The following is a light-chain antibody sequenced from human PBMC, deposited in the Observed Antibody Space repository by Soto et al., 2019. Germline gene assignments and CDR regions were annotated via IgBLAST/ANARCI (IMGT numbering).Light chain of an antibody. CDR3: QQSYSTPPT. V-gene: IGKV1-39*01. Sequence: DIQMTQSPSSLSASVGDRVTITCRASQSISSYLNWYQQKPGKAPKLLIYAASSLQSGVPSRFSGSGSGTGFTLAISSLQPEDFATYSCQQSYSTPPTFGQGTKLEIK. CDR2: AAS. CDR1: QSISSY. J-gene: IGKJ2*01.